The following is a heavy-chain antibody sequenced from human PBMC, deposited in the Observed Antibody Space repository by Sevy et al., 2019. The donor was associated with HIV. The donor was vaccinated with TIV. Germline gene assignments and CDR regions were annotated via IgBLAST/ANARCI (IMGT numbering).Heavy chain of an antibody. Sequence: GGSLRLSCAASGFPFSRHGMHWVRQSPGKGLQWVAVISEDGSEKQYADSVQGRFTISRDNSKDTVYLQMSSLRLEDTAVYYCANSRGRYAGSSWLYYYYALDVWGQGTTVTVSS. CDR1: GFPFSRHG. V-gene: IGHV3-30*18. CDR3: ANSRGRYAGSSWLYYYYALDV. CDR2: ISEDGSEK. J-gene: IGHJ6*02. D-gene: IGHD3-16*01.